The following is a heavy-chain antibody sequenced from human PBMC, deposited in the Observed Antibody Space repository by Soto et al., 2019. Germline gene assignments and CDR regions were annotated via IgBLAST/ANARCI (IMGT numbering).Heavy chain of an antibody. CDR2: ISWHSGNL. V-gene: IGHV3-9*01. D-gene: IGHD4-4*01. J-gene: IGHJ4*02. CDR3: AKDKVYSNYEHYFDY. Sequence: EVQLVESGGGLVQPGRSLRLSCAASGFTFENYAMHWVRQAPGKGLEWVSGISWHSGNLGYADSVRGRFTISRDNAKNSLYLQMNSPRPEDTGLYYCAKDKVYSNYEHYFDYWGQGTLVTVSS. CDR1: GFTFENYA.